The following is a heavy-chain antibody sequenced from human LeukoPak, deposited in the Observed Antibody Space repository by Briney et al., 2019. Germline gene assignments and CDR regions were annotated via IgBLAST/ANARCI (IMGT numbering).Heavy chain of an antibody. CDR2: MSIDGNLK. Sequence: GGSLRLSCAASGFTFNNYVMHWVRQAPGKGLEWVAVMSIDGNLKFYADSVRGRFTISRDNSRNTLYLELNSLRVEDTAVYYCTRDPIMGVPDYFDYWGQGTLVTVSS. CDR1: GFTFNNYV. CDR3: TRDPIMGVPDYFDY. J-gene: IGHJ4*02. D-gene: IGHD1-26*01. V-gene: IGHV3-30*04.